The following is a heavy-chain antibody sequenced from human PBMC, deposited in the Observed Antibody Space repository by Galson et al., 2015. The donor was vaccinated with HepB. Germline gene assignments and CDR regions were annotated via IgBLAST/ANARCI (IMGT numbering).Heavy chain of an antibody. J-gene: IGHJ4*02. CDR1: GFSLSTSGMC. D-gene: IGHD3-10*01. CDR3: ARITLFRGEKFPDY. CDR2: VDWDDDK. Sequence: PALVKPTQTLTLTCTFSGFSLSTSGMCLGWIRQPPGKALEWLALVDWDDDKYYSTSLKTRLTISKDTSKDQVVLTMTNMDPVDTATYYCARITLFRGEKFPDYWGQGALVTVSS. V-gene: IGHV2-70*01.